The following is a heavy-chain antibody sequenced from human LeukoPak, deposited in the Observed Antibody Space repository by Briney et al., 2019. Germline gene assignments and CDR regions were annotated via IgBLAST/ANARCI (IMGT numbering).Heavy chain of an antibody. J-gene: IGHJ4*02. CDR1: GFTFSNYW. V-gene: IGHV3-7*01. Sequence: GGSLRLSCAASGFTFSNYWMSWVRQAPGKGLEWVANIKRDGSDNYYVGSVEGRFTISRDNAKNSLYLQMSSLRAEDTAIYYCARALYNRGWYPDYFDSWGQGTLVTVSS. CDR2: IKRDGSDN. D-gene: IGHD6-19*01. CDR3: ARALYNRGWYPDYFDS.